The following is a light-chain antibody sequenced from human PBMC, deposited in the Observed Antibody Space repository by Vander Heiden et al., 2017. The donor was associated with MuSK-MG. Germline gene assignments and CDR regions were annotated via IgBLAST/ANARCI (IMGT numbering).Light chain of an antibody. V-gene: IGKV1-33*01. CDR2: DAS. CDR1: QDISNY. J-gene: IGKJ4*01. Sequence: DIQMTQSPSSLAASVGDRVTITCQAIQDISNYLNWYQQKPGKAPKFLIYDASNLETGVPSRFSGSESGTDFTFTISSLQPEDIATYYCQQDDNLPLTFGGGTKVEIK. CDR3: QQDDNLPLT.